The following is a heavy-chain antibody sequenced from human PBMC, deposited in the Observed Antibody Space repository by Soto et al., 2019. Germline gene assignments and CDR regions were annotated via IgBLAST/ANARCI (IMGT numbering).Heavy chain of an antibody. CDR2: IYYSGST. D-gene: IGHD1-26*01. CDR1: GGSVNGGSYY. J-gene: IGHJ4*02. CDR3: ARDRGSDIVN. V-gene: IGHV4-61*01. Sequence: PSETLSRTCTVSGGSVNGGSYYCSWIRQPPGKGLEWSGYIYYSGSTDYNPSLKSRLTISVDTSKNQFSLKLSSVTAAATAVYYCARDRGSDIVNWGQGTLVTVSS.